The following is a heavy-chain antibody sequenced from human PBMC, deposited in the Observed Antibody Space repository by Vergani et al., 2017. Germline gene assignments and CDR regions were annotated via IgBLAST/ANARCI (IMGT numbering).Heavy chain of an antibody. V-gene: IGHV3-9*01. D-gene: IGHD2-2*01. CDR1: GFTFDDYA. CDR3: ARDSDLDCSSTSCLNYYYYYGMDV. CDR2: ISWNSGSI. Sequence: EVQLVESGGGLVQPGRSLRLSCAASGFTFDDYAMHWVRQAPGKGLEWVSGISWNSGSIGYADSVKGRFTISRDNAKNSLYLQMNSLRAEDTAVYYCARDSDLDCSSTSCLNYYYYYGMDVWGQGTTVTVSS. J-gene: IGHJ6*02.